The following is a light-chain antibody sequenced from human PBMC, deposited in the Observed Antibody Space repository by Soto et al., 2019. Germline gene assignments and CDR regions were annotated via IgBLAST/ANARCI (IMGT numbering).Light chain of an antibody. CDR1: QSLLHSNGYNY. J-gene: IGKJ4*01. V-gene: IGKV2-28*01. Sequence: DIVMTQSPISLPVTPGEPASISCRSSQSLLHSNGYNYLDWYLQKPGQSPQLLIYLGSNRASGVPDRFSGSGSGRDFTLKISRVEAEDVGVYYCMQALHTPLTFGGGTKVEIK. CDR3: MQALHTPLT. CDR2: LGS.